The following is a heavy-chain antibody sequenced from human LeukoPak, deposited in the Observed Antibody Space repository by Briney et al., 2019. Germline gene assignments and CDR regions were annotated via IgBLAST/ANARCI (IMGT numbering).Heavy chain of an antibody. CDR3: ARADLYSYGYGY. D-gene: IGHD5-18*01. J-gene: IGHJ4*02. Sequence: SVKVSCKASGGTFISYAISWVRQAPGQGLEWMGGIIPISGTANYAQKFQGRVTITADKSTSTAYMELSSLRSEDTAVYYCARADLYSYGYGYWGQGTLVTVSS. CDR2: IIPISGTA. CDR1: GGTFISYA. V-gene: IGHV1-69*06.